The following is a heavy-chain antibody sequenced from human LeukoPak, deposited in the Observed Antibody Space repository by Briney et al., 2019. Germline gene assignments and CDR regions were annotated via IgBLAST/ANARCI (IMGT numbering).Heavy chain of an antibody. D-gene: IGHD2-8*01. CDR2: ISATNGNT. J-gene: IGHJ4*02. Sequence: ASVKVSCKTSGYSFSSYGVSWVRRAPGQGLEWMGWISATNGNTKYTQSLQGRVTMTTDTSTRTAYMELRSLTSDDTAIYYCARDMSFAVSMVSPDYWGQGTLVTVSS. CDR1: GYSFSSYG. V-gene: IGHV1-18*01. CDR3: ARDMSFAVSMVSPDY.